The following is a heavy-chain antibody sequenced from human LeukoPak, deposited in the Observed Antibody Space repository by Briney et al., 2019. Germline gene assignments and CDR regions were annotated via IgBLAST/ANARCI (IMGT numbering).Heavy chain of an antibody. CDR1: GYTFTSYG. V-gene: IGHV1-2*04. CDR2: INPNSGGT. J-gene: IGHJ3*02. D-gene: IGHD6-19*01. Sequence: ASVKVSCKASGYTFTSYGISWVRQAPGQGLEWMGWINPNSGGTNYAQKFQGWVTMTRDTSISTAYMELSRLRSDDTAVYYCARGGLIRRYSSGWYRGAFDIWGQGTMVTVSS. CDR3: ARGGLIRRYSSGWYRGAFDI.